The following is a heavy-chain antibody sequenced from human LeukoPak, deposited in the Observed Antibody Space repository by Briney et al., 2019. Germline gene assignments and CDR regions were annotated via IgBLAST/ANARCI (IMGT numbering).Heavy chain of an antibody. CDR2: IKQDGSEK. J-gene: IGHJ4*02. V-gene: IGHV3-7*03. CDR3: ARDTAGNDY. D-gene: IGHD6-13*01. CDR1: GFTFSSYW. Sequence: GGSLRLSCAASGFTFSSYWMGWVRQAPGKGLEWVANIKQDGSEKYYVDSVKGRFTISRDNAKNSLYLQMNSLRAEDTAICYCARDTAGNDYWGQGTLVTVSS.